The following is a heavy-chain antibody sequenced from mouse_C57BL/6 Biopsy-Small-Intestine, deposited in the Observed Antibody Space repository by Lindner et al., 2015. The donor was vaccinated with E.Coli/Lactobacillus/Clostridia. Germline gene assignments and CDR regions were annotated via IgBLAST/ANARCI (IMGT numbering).Heavy chain of an antibody. D-gene: IGHD1-1*01. CDR3: AREDGSGPFAY. CDR1: LRFQYLL. Sequence: VQLQESGTWGGEAWGLGEDFLQGFWLRFQYLLDELGEAETWRGLEWIGRIYSGDGHTNYNGKFKDKATLTTDRSSTTAYMQLSSLTSEDSAVYFCAREDGSGPFAYWGQGTLVTVSA. CDR2: IYSGDGHT. J-gene: IGHJ3*01. V-gene: IGHV1-82*01.